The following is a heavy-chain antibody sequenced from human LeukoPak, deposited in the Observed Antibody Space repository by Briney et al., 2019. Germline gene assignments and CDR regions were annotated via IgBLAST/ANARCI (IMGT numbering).Heavy chain of an antibody. J-gene: IGHJ4*02. CDR2: ISTSGDYT. CDR3: VKNGWLDY. CDR1: GFTFSSQN. D-gene: IGHD6-19*01. V-gene: IGHV3-21*01. Sequence: GGSVRLSCAASGFTFSSQNMNWARQAPGKGLEWVAYISTSGDYTKYADSVEGRFTISRDNVENSLYLLMNSLRVDDTAVYYCVKNGWLDYWGQGIVVTVSS.